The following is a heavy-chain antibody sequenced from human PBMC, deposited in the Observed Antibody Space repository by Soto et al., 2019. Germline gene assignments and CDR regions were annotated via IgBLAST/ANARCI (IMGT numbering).Heavy chain of an antibody. Sequence: PGGSLRLSCAASGFTFSNFGMHWVRQAPGKGLEWVAVISYDGSYKYYAESVKGRFTISRDNSKNTLYLQMNSLRAEDTAVYYCARHSSGYLYHFDYWGQGALVTVSS. J-gene: IGHJ4*02. CDR2: ISYDGSYK. D-gene: IGHD6-19*01. CDR3: ARHSSGYLYHFDY. CDR1: GFTFSNFG. V-gene: IGHV3-30*03.